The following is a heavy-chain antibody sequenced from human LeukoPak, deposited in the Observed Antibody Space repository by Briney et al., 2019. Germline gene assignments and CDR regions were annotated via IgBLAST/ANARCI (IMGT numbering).Heavy chain of an antibody. V-gene: IGHV1-18*01. Sequence: GASVKVSCKASGYTFTSYGISWVRQAPGQGLEWMGWISAYNGNTNYAQKLQGRVTMTRDTSTSTVYMELSNLRSEDTAVYYCALVVPAAWWFDPWAREPWSPSPQ. CDR2: ISAYNGNT. J-gene: IGHJ5*02. CDR1: GYTFTSYG. CDR3: ALVVPAAWWFDP. D-gene: IGHD2-2*01.